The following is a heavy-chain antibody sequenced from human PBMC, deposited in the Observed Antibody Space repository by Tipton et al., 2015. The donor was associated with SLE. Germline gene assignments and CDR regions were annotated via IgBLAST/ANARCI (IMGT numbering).Heavy chain of an antibody. D-gene: IGHD6-13*01. V-gene: IGHV4-4*08. CDR1: GETFSAYY. J-gene: IGHJ3*02. CDR3: GTSYRSSPPAFDI. Sequence: TLSLTCAVYGETFSAYYWSWIRQPPGKGLEWIGYIYSSGSTNSNPSLKSRLTISMDTSNNQFSLRLSSVTAADTAVYYCGTSYRSSPPAFDIWGRGTMVTVSS. CDR2: IYSSGST.